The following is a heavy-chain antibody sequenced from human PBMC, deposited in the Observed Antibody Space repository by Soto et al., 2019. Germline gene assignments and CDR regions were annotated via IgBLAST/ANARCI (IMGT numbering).Heavy chain of an antibody. CDR3: AVFRSSWFGEGRLHS. V-gene: IGHV5-51*01. CDR2: IYPGDSDT. J-gene: IGHJ4*02. D-gene: IGHD6-13*01. CDR1: ADXFYTYL. Sequence: EXLKISCTFYADXFYTYLLVWVRHMPGKGLEFMGVIYPGDSDTRYSKSFEGQVSISADKSTRTSYLQWDSTQASDTAIYYCAVFRSSWFGEGRLHSWGPGTLGTVSS.